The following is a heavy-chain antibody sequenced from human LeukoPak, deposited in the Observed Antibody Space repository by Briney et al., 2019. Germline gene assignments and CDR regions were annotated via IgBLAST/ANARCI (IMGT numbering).Heavy chain of an antibody. J-gene: IGHJ4*02. V-gene: IGHV1-8*01. CDR2: MNPNSGNT. Sequence: ASVKVSCKASGYTFTSYDINWVRQATGQGLEWMGWMNPNSGNTGYAQKFQGRVTMTRNTSISTAYMELSSLRSEDTAVYYCARVDIVATIIDYWGQGTLVTVSS. CDR3: ARVDIVATIIDY. D-gene: IGHD5-12*01. CDR1: GYTFTSYD.